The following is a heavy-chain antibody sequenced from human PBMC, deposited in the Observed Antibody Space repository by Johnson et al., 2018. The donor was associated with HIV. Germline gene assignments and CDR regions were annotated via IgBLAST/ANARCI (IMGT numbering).Heavy chain of an antibody. CDR2: ISYDGSNK. V-gene: IGHV3-30*04. J-gene: IGHJ3*02. CDR3: AKDLTGIAAAGTKSPSAFYI. D-gene: IGHD6-13*01. CDR1: GFTFSSYA. Sequence: QVQLVESGGGVVQPGRSLRLSCAASGFTFSSYAMHWVRQAPGKGLEWVAVISYDGSNKYYADPVKGRFTISRDNSKHTLYLQMNSLRAEDTAVYYCAKDLTGIAAAGTKSPSAFYIWGQGTMVTVSS.